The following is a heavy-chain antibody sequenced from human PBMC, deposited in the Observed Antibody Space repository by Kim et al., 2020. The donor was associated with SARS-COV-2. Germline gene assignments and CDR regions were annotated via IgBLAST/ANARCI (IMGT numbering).Heavy chain of an antibody. CDR2: IYSGGST. CDR1: GFTVSSNY. V-gene: IGHV3-53*01. CDR3: ARGDYEEHYWYFDL. D-gene: IGHD4-17*01. J-gene: IGHJ2*01. Sequence: GGSLRLSCAASGFTVSSNYMSWVRQAPGKGLEWVSVIYSGGSTYYADSVQGRFTXSRDNPKNTLYLQMNSLRAEDTAVYYCARGDYEEHYWYFDLWGRGTXXXVSS.